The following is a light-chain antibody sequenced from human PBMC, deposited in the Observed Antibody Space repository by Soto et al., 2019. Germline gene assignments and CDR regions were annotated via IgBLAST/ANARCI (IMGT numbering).Light chain of an antibody. CDR2: DTS. CDR1: QSVSSSH. J-gene: IGKJ1*01. CDR3: QQYGASPWT. Sequence: EVELTQSPGNLSLSPGERATLSCRASQSVSSSHLAWYQQKRGQAPRLLIYDTSTRATGIPDRFSGSGSGTDFTLTISRLEPEDFAVYHCQQYGASPWTFGQGAKVDI. V-gene: IGKV3-20*01.